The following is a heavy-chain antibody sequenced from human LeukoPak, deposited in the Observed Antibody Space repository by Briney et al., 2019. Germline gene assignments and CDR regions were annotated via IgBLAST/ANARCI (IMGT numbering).Heavy chain of an antibody. J-gene: IGHJ4*02. CDR1: GFTFSSYW. D-gene: IGHD3-22*01. CDR2: IKQDGSEK. V-gene: IGHV3-7*01. Sequence: GGSLRLSCAASGFTFSSYWMSWVRQAPGKGLEWVANIKQDGSEKYYVDSVKGRFTISRDSAKNSLYLQMNSLRAEDTAVYYCAREPDDSSVGGNIDFDYWGQGTLVTVSS. CDR3: AREPDDSSVGGNIDFDY.